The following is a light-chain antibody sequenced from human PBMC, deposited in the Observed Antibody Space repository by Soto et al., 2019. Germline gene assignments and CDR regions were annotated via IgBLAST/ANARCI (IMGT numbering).Light chain of an antibody. Sequence: AIGMTQSPSSLSASTGDRVTITCRSSQGISSYLAWYQQKPGKAPKLLMYGASYLKSGVPTRFSGSGSGTDFTLTISSLQPEDFATYYCQQTYTTPEITFGQGTRLEIK. CDR2: GAS. CDR3: QQTYTTPEIT. J-gene: IGKJ5*01. V-gene: IGKV1-8*01. CDR1: QGISSY.